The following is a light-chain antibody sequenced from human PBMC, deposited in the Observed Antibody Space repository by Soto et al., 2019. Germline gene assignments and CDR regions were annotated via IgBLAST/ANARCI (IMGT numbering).Light chain of an antibody. J-gene: IGKJ1*01. CDR2: GVS. V-gene: IGKV3-20*01. CDR1: QSPSSSY. Sequence: EFVLTQSPGTLSLSPGERATLSCRASQSPSSSYFAWYQQKPGQAPRLLIYGVSSRATGIPDRFSGSGSGTDFTLTISRLEPEDFAVYFCQHYGTSPLTFGQGTKV. CDR3: QHYGTSPLT.